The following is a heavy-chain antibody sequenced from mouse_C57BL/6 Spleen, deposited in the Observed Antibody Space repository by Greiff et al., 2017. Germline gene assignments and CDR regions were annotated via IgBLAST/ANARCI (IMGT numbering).Heavy chain of an antibody. Sequence: QVQLKQPGAELVKPGASVKLSCKASGYTFTSYWMHWVKQRPGQGLEWIGMIHPNSGSTNYNEKFKSKATLTVDKSYSTAYMQLSSLTSEDSAVYYCARSAYDYFAYWGQGTLVTVSA. J-gene: IGHJ3*01. V-gene: IGHV1-64*01. D-gene: IGHD2-4*01. CDR1: GYTFTSYW. CDR3: ARSAYDYFAY. CDR2: IHPNSGST.